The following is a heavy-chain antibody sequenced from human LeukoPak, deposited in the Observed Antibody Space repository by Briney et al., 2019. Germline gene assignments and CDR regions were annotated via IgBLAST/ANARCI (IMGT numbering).Heavy chain of an antibody. CDR1: GFTFNIYW. J-gene: IGHJ4*02. Sequence: GGSLRLSCEASGFTFNIYWMSWVRQAPGKGLEWVANINQDGSEKYYVDSVKGRFTISRDNAMNSLYLQMNSLRGEDTAVYYCARRDGYNTFYFEYWGQGTLVTVSS. CDR2: INQDGSEK. V-gene: IGHV3-7*01. CDR3: ARRDGYNTFYFEY. D-gene: IGHD5-24*01.